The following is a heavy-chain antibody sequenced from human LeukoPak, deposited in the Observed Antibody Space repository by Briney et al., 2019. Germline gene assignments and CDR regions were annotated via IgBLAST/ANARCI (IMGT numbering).Heavy chain of an antibody. J-gene: IGHJ4*02. CDR2: IYYSGST. D-gene: IGHD2/OR15-2a*01. V-gene: IGHV4-31*11. Sequence: PSETLSLTCAVSGGSISSSNWWSWVRQHPGKGLEWIGYIYYSGSTYYNPSLKSRVTISVDTSKNQFSLKLSSVTAADTAVYYCARGRDFSLGYWGQGTLVTVSS. CDR1: GGSISSSNW. CDR3: ARGRDFSLGY.